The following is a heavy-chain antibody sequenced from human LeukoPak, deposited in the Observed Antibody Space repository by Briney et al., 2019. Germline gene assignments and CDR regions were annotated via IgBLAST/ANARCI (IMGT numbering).Heavy chain of an antibody. CDR2: IYSGGST. Sequence: PGGSLRLSCAASGFTVSSNYTSWVRQAPGKGLEWVSVIYSGGSTYYADSVKGRFTISRDNSKNTLYLQMNSLRAEDTAVYYCASNDYDILTGYVRGSDYWGQGTLVTVSS. CDR3: ASNDYDILTGYVRGSDY. D-gene: IGHD3-9*01. CDR1: GFTVSSNY. V-gene: IGHV3-66*01. J-gene: IGHJ4*02.